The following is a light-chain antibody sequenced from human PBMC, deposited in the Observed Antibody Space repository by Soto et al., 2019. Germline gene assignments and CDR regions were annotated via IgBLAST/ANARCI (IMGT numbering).Light chain of an antibody. V-gene: IGKV3-11*01. J-gene: IGKJ1*01. CDR3: HQRQSWPRT. CDR1: PSVTNY. Sequence: EIVLTQSPATLSLSPGERATLSCRASPSVTNYLAWYQQKPGQAPRLLIYGAFNRATGIPARFSGSGSGTDFTLTISDVQPEDFALYYCHQRQSWPRTFGQGTKVDI. CDR2: GAF.